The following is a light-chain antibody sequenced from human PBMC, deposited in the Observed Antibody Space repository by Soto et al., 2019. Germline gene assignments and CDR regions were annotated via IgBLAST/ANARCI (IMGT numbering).Light chain of an antibody. CDR1: SSDVGSYDY. Sequence: QSVLTQPASVSWSPGQSIAISCTGTSSDVGSYDYVSWYQQHPDKAPKLKNYEVNQRPSGVSKRFSGSKSGNTASLTISGLQAEDEADYYCSSHTSVNTRVFGTGTKSPS. CDR2: EVN. V-gene: IGLV2-14*01. CDR3: SSHTSVNTRV. J-gene: IGLJ1*01.